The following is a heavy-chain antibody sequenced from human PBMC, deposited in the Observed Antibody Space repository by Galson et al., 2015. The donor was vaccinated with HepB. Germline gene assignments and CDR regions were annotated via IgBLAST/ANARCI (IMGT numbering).Heavy chain of an antibody. J-gene: IGHJ4*02. Sequence: SVKVSCKASGYTFRDYYMHWVRQAPGQGLEWMGWINPKSGDTKYGQKCQGWVTMTRDTSITTVYMELSRLTSDDTAVYYCVRDEVIAAAATLFDSWGQGTLVTVSS. CDR2: INPKSGDT. V-gene: IGHV1-2*04. CDR3: VRDEVIAAAATLFDS. CDR1: GYTFRDYY. D-gene: IGHD6-13*01.